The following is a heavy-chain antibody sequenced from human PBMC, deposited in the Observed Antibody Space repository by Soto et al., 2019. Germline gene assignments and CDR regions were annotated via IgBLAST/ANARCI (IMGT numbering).Heavy chain of an antibody. CDR1: GYTFTSYD. J-gene: IGHJ5*01. D-gene: IGHD2-21*01. CDR3: ARSDGYNFNWLDS. V-gene: IGHV1-8*01. CDR2: TNPNSGNT. Sequence: QVQLVQSGAEVKTPGASVKVSCKASGYTFTSYDMNWVRQAPGQGLEWMGWTNPNSGNTGYAQKFQGRLTMTRDTAISRAHMELSSLRNEDTAVYYCARSDGYNFNWLDSWGQGTLVTVSA.